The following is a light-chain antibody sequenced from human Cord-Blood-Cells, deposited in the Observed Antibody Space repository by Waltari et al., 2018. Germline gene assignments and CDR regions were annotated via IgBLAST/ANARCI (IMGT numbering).Light chain of an antibody. J-gene: IGKJ5*01. CDR2: AAS. V-gene: IGKV1-39*01. Sequence: DIQMTQSTSSLSASVGDRVTITCRASQSISSYLNWYQQKPGKSPKLLIYAASSLQSGVPSRFSGSGSGTDFTLTISILQPEDFATYYCQQSYSTSITFGQGTRLEIK. CDR3: QQSYSTSIT. CDR1: QSISSY.